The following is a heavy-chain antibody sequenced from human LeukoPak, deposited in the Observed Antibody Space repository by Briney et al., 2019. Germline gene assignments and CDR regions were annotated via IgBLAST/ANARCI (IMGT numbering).Heavy chain of an antibody. J-gene: IGHJ6*02. Sequence: GGSLRLSCAASGFTVSSNYMSWVRQAPGKGLEWVSVIYSGGSTYYADSVKGRFTISRDNSKNTLYLQMNSLRAEDTAVYYCAAQKGFSYYCGMDVWGQGTTVTVSS. CDR1: GFTVSSNY. V-gene: IGHV3-53*01. CDR3: AAQKGFSYYCGMDV. CDR2: IYSGGST.